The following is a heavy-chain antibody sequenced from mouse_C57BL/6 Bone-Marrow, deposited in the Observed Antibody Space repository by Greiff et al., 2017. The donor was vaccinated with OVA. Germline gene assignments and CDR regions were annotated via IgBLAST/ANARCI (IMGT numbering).Heavy chain of an antibody. J-gene: IGHJ2*01. CDR1: GYTFTNYW. CDR2: IYPGGGYT. Sequence: VQLVESGAELVRPGTSVKMSCKASGYTFTNYWIGWAKQRPGHGLEWIGDIYPGGGYTNYNEKFKGKATLTADKSSSTAYMQFSSLTSEDSAIYYCARHTPITYFDYWGQGTTLTVSS. CDR3: ARHTPITYFDY. D-gene: IGHD1-1*01. V-gene: IGHV1-63*01.